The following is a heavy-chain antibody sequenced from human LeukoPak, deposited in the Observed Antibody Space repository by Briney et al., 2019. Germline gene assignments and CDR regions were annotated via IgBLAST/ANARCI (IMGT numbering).Heavy chain of an antibody. CDR2: IYYSGST. D-gene: IGHD2-2*01. Sequence: SETLSLTCTVSGGSISSYYWSWIRQSPGKGLEWIGFIYYSGSTTYNPSLKSRVNISVDTSKNQFSLKLTSVTAADTAVYFCARDKEGTSCYDYWGQGTLVTVSS. CDR3: ARDKEGTSCYDY. CDR1: GGSISSYY. J-gene: IGHJ4*02. V-gene: IGHV4-59*01.